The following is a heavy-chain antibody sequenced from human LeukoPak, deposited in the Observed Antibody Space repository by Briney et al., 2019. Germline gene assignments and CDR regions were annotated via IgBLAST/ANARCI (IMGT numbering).Heavy chain of an antibody. J-gene: IGHJ4*02. Sequence: GGSLRLSCAASGFTFSTYTMSWVRQAPGKGLEWVSSVSRNYNYIYYADSVKGRFTISRDDAKNSLFLQMNTLRVEDTAVYFCARDFGAYVETVMGYVGCFDSWGQGALVTVSS. CDR2: VSRNYNYI. V-gene: IGHV3-21*01. D-gene: IGHD5-18*01. CDR3: ARDFGAYVETVMGYVGCFDS. CDR1: GFTFSTYT.